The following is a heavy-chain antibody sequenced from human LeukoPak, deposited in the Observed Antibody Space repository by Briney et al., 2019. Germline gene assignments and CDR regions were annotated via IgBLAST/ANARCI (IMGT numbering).Heavy chain of an antibody. J-gene: IGHJ6*03. Sequence: GRSLRLSCAASGFTSSSYAMHWVRQAPGKGLEWVAVISYDGSNKYYADSVKGRFTISRDNSKNTLYLQMNSLRAEDTAVYYCARDTNGYGSNGVYYYYYMDVWGKGTTVTVSS. D-gene: IGHD5-12*01. CDR3: ARDTNGYGSNGVYYYYYMDV. CDR2: ISYDGSNK. V-gene: IGHV3-30*04. CDR1: GFTSSSYA.